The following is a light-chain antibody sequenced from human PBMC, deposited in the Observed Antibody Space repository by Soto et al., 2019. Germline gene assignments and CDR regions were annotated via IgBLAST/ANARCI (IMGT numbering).Light chain of an antibody. V-gene: IGLV2-8*01. CDR2: DVN. J-gene: IGLJ2*01. Sequence: QSALTQPPSASGSPGQSVTISCTGTSSDVGRYNFVSWYQQHPGKAPKLMIYDVNKRPSGVPDRFSGSKSGNTASLTVSGLQAEDEAYYYCSAYAGSNKGVFGGGTKLTVL. CDR3: SAYAGSNKGV. CDR1: SSDVGRYNF.